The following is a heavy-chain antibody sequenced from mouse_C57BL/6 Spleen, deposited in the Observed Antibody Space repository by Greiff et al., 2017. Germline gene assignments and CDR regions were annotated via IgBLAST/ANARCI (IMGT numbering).Heavy chain of an antibody. V-gene: IGHV3-6*01. CDR1: GYSITSGYY. Sequence: DVKLQESGPGLVKPSQSLSLTCSVTGYSITSGYYWNWIRQFPGNKLEWMGYISYDGSNNYNPSLKNRISITRDTSKNQFFLKLNSVTTEDTATYYCARWLLFYAMDYWGQGTSVTVSS. CDR2: ISYDGSN. D-gene: IGHD2-3*01. J-gene: IGHJ4*01. CDR3: ARWLLFYAMDY.